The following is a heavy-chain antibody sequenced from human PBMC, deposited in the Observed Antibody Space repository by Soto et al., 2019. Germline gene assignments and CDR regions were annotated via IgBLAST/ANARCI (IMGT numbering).Heavy chain of an antibody. J-gene: IGHJ4*01. CDR1: GFTFSSSA. Sequence: SLRLSCAASGFTFSSSAMNWVRQAPGKGLQWVSCISAGGGSTFYAESVKGRFTISRDNSKNTVYLQMNSLRAEDTAVYYCAKDTNYYDTSSFDYWGQGTLVTVSS. D-gene: IGHD3-22*01. CDR2: ISAGGGST. CDR3: AKDTNYYDTSSFDY. V-gene: IGHV3-23*01.